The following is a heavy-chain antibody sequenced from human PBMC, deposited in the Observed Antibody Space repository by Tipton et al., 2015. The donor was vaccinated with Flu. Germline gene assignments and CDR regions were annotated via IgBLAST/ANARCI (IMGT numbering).Heavy chain of an antibody. CDR2: IYTSGST. D-gene: IGHD2-21*01. CDR3: ARDSGIVVVNLGYYYYGMDV. J-gene: IGHJ6*02. V-gene: IGHV4-4*07. CDR1: GGSISSYY. Sequence: TLSLTCTVSGGSISSYYWSWIRQPAGKGLEWIGRIYTSGSTNYNPSLKSRVTMSADTSKNQFSLKLSSVTAADTAVYYCARDSGIVVVNLGYYYYGMDVWGQGTTVTVSS.